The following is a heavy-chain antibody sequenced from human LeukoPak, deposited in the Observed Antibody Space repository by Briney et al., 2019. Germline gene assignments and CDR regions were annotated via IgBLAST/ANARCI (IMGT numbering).Heavy chain of an antibody. CDR1: GYTFTGYN. Sequence: ASVKVSCKASGYTFTGYNMHWVRQAPGQGLEWVGRIIPNSGGTNYAQKYQGRVTMTRDTSTSTASLKLSSVTAADTAVYYCAREGVVVAAITVNYYYYYMDVWGKGTTVTISS. D-gene: IGHD2-15*01. CDR3: AREGVVVAAITVNYYYYYMDV. V-gene: IGHV1-2*06. J-gene: IGHJ6*03. CDR2: IIPNSGGT.